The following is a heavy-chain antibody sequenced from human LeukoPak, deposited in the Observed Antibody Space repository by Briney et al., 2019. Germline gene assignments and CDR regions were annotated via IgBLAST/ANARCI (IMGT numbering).Heavy chain of an antibody. J-gene: IGHJ4*02. Sequence: PSETLSLTCTVSGGSISSSSYYWGWIRQPPGKGLEWIGSIYYSGSTYYNPSLKSRVTISVDTSKNQFSLKLSSVTAADTAVYYCAREKQLVPDYWGQGTLVTVSS. V-gene: IGHV4-39*07. D-gene: IGHD6-6*01. CDR1: GGSISSSSYY. CDR3: AREKQLVPDY. CDR2: IYYSGST.